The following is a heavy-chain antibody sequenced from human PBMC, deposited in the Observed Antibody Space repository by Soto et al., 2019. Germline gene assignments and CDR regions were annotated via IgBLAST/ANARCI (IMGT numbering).Heavy chain of an antibody. CDR1: GYTFISYA. V-gene: IGHV1-3*01. CDR2: IHAGNANT. Sequence: APVKASCKLSGYTFISYALRWVRQAPGQRIEWVGWIHAGNANTKYSQNFQGRVTITRDTSPPTVYIDLISLRSADTTVYYCTRGLVPVAQNWCDPWVQVTLFTV. CDR3: TRGLVPVAQNWCDP. D-gene: IGHD2-2*01. J-gene: IGHJ5*02.